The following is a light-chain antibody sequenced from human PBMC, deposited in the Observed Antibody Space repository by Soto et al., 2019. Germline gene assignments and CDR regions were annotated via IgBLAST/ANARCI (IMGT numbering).Light chain of an antibody. CDR2: DVS. J-gene: IGLJ1*01. V-gene: IGLV2-14*01. CDR1: SSDVGGYNY. Sequence: QSALTQPASVSGSPGQSITISCTGTSSDVGGYNYVSWYQQHPGKAPKLMIYDVSNRPSGVSNRFSGSKSGNTASLTISGLQAEDEADYYCSSYTSSSTPSEVFGTGTKLTVL. CDR3: SSYTSSSTPSEV.